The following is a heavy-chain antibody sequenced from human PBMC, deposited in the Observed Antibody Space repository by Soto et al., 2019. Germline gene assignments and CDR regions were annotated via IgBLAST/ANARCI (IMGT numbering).Heavy chain of an antibody. CDR3: ARDYYYDSSGYYAGFDY. V-gene: IGHV3-21*01. J-gene: IGHJ4*02. Sequence: GGSLSLSCAASGFTFSSYSMNWVRQAPGKGLEWVSSISSSSSYIYYADSVKGRFTISRDNAKNSLYLQMNSLRAEDTAVYYCARDYYYDSSGYYAGFDYWGQGTLVTVSS. D-gene: IGHD3-22*01. CDR2: ISSSSSYI. CDR1: GFTFSSYS.